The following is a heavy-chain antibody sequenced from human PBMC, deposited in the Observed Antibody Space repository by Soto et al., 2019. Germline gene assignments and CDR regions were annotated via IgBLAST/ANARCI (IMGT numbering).Heavy chain of an antibody. CDR1: GGSFRGYY. D-gene: IGHD3-10*01. J-gene: IGHJ5*02. V-gene: IGHV4-34*01. CDR3: ARGRRVVRGVQRSWFDP. CDR2: INHSGST. Sequence: SETLSLTCAVYGGSFRGYYWSWIRQPPGKGLEWIGEINHSGSTNYNPSLKSRVTISVDTSKNQFSLKLSSVTAADTAVYYCARGRRVVRGVQRSWFDPWGQGTLVTVSS.